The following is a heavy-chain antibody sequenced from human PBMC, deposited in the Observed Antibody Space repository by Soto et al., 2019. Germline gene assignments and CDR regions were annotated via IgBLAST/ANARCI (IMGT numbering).Heavy chain of an antibody. J-gene: IGHJ4*02. D-gene: IGHD2-8*01. CDR3: ARDLWRTNGVCCALCDY. Sequence: GGSLSLSCAASGFTFSSYCMHWVRQAPGKGLEWVAVIWYDGSNKYYADSVKGRFTITRDNSKNTLYLQMNSLRAEDTAVYYCARDLWRTNGVCCALCDYWGQGTLVTVSS. CDR2: IWYDGSNK. CDR1: GFTFSSYC. V-gene: IGHV3-33*01.